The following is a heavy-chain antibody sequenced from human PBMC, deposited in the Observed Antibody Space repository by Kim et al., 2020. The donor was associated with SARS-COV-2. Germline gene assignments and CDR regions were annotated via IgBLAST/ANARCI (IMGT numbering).Heavy chain of an antibody. CDR2: IYWDTSSI. Sequence: GGSLRLSCVASGFTFGDYAMFWVRQAPGKGLEWVSSIYWDTSSIAYADSVKGRFAISRDNAKNSLHLQMDSLRSEDTALYYCAKGRLISVAGPLDFWGQGTLVTVPS. CDR3: AKGRLISVAGPLDF. J-gene: IGHJ4*02. D-gene: IGHD6-19*01. CDR1: GFTFGDYA. V-gene: IGHV3-9*01.